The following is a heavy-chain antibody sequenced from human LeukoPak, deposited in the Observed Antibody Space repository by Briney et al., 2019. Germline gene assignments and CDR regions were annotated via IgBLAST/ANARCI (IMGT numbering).Heavy chain of an antibody. CDR2: ISSSSSYI. D-gene: IGHD6-19*01. CDR1: GFTFSSYS. V-gene: IGHV3-21*04. J-gene: IGHJ6*02. Sequence: GGSLRLSCAASGFTFSSYSMNWVRQAPGKGLEWVSSISSSSSYIYYADSVKGRFTISRDNAKNSLYLQMNSLRAEDTAVYYCARAGSSGWPYYYYYGMDVWGQGTTVTVSS. CDR3: ARAGSSGWPYYYYYGMDV.